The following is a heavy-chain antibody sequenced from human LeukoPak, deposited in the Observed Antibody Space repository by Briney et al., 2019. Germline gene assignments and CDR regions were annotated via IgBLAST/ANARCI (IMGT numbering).Heavy chain of an antibody. CDR2: IYSGGST. D-gene: IGHD4-17*01. J-gene: IGHJ4*02. Sequence: PGGSLRLSCAASGFTVSSNYMSWVRQAPGKGLEWVSVIYSGGSTYYADSVKGRFTISRDNSKNTLYLQMNSLRAEDTAVYYCARDGGPMTTVTFLFDYWGQGTLVTVSS. CDR1: GFTVSSNY. V-gene: IGHV3-66*01. CDR3: ARDGGPMTTVTFLFDY.